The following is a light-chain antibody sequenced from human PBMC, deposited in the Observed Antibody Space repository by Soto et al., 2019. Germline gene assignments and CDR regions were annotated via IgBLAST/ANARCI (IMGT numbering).Light chain of an antibody. CDR1: QSVSSSY. J-gene: IGKJ1*01. CDR2: GAS. Sequence: EIVLTQSPGTLSLSPGERATLSCRASQSVSSSYLAWYQQRPGQAPRLLIYGASSRATGIPDRFSGSGSGTYFTLTISRLEPEDSAVYYCQVFGSSPSWTFGQGNKVEIK. V-gene: IGKV3-20*01. CDR3: QVFGSSPSWT.